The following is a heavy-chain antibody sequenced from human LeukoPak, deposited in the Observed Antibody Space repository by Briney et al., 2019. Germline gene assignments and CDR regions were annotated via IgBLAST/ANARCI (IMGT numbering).Heavy chain of an antibody. V-gene: IGHV4-59*01. J-gene: IGHJ2*01. D-gene: IGHD1-26*01. Sequence: SETLSLTCTVSGGSISSYYWSWIRQPPGMGLEWIGYIYYSGSTNYNPSLRNRVTISVDTSEDQFSLRLTSVTAADTAMYYCARSFLGDWYFDLWGRGTLVTVSS. CDR3: ARSFLGDWYFDL. CDR2: IYYSGST. CDR1: GGSISSYY.